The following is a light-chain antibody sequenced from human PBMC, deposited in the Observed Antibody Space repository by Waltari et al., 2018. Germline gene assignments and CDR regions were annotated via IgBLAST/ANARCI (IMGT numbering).Light chain of an antibody. CDR1: SSDVGGYNY. CDR2: DVS. Sequence: QSALTQPASVSGSPGQSTTISCTATSSDVGGYNYVSWYQQHPGKVPKLLIFDVSNRPSGVSNRFSGSKSGNTASLTISGLQAEDESDYYCCSFTSRSTWVFGGGTKLTVL. J-gene: IGLJ3*02. V-gene: IGLV2-14*01. CDR3: CSFTSRSTWV.